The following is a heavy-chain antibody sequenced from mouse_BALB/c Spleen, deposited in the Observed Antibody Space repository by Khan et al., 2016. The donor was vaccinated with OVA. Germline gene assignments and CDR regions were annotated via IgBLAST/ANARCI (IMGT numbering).Heavy chain of an antibody. CDR2: IYPFNDVT. Sequence: EVQLKESGPEVVKPGASVKMSCKASGYTFTSYVMHWVKQKPGQGLEWIGYIYPFNDVTKFNEKFNGKATLTSDKSSSTAYMELSSLTSEDSAVYCCAPVRTYYVSFVYWGQGTLVTVSA. J-gene: IGHJ3*01. CDR1: GYTFTSYV. CDR3: APVRTYYVSFVY. D-gene: IGHD1-1*01. V-gene: IGHV1S136*01.